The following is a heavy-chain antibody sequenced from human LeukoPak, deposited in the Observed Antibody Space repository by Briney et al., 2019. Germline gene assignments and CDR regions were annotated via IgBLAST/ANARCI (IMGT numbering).Heavy chain of an antibody. J-gene: IGHJ4*02. D-gene: IGHD1-26*01. CDR2: IRNKAYSYAA. V-gene: IGHV3-73*01. CDR1: GFTFSDST. CDR3: ALGVSGATVSDY. Sequence: GGSLRLSRAASGFTFSDSTVHRVRQAPGKGLEWVGRIRNKAYSYAAAYAASLRGRFTISRDDSRHTASLQMNSLTTEETAVYYCALGVSGATVSDYWGQGTLVTVSS.